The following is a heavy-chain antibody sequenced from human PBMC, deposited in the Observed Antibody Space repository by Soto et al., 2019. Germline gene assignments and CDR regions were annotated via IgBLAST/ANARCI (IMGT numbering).Heavy chain of an antibody. CDR1: GFTFSSYA. CDR2: ISYDGTNK. J-gene: IGHJ4*02. D-gene: IGHD3-10*01. Sequence: GGSLRLSCAASGFTFSSYAMHWVRQAPGRGLEWVAVISYDGTNKYYADSVKGRFTISRDNSKNTLYLQMNSLRAEDTAVYYCARTRGGYYGSGSYYVDYWGQGTLVNVSS. CDR3: ARTRGGYYGSGSYYVDY. V-gene: IGHV3-30-3*01.